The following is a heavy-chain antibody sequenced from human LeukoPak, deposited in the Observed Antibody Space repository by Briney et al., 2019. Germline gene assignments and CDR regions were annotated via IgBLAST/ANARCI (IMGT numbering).Heavy chain of an antibody. CDR1: GDSVSNDRYY. J-gene: IGHJ5*02. D-gene: IGHD1-1*01. V-gene: IGHV4-61*01. CDR3: ARYNWNTWFDP. CDR2: IRYSGHT. Sequence: SETLFLTCTVSGDSVSNDRYYWTWIRQSPGKGLEWIAYIRYSGHTNYNPSLDTRVTISLDASKNQLSLRLYSVTAAGTAMYYCARYNWNTWFDPWGQGALVTVSS.